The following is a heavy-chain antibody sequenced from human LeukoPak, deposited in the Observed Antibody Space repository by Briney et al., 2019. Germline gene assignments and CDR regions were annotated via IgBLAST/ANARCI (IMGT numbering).Heavy chain of an antibody. V-gene: IGHV3-21*01. CDR3: AREMYYYDSSFFDY. CDR2: ISSSSSYI. J-gene: IGHJ4*02. CDR1: GFTFSSYS. D-gene: IGHD3-22*01. Sequence: GGSLRLSCAASGFTFSSYSMNWVRRAPGKGLEWVSSISSSSSYIYYADSVKGRFTISRDNAKNSLYLQMNSLRAEDTAVYYCAREMYYYDSSFFDYWGQGTLVTVSS.